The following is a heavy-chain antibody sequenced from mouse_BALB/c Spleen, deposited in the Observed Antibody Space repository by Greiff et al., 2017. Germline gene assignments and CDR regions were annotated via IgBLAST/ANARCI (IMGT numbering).Heavy chain of an antibody. J-gene: IGHJ3*01. D-gene: IGHD1-1*01. CDR3: ARLGRGDFFAY. Sequence: VQLVESGAELVRPGVSVKISCKGSGYTFTDYAMHWVKQSHAKSLEWIGVISTYYGDASYNQKFKGKATMTVDKSSSTAYMELARLTSEDSAIYYCARLGRGDFFAYWGQGTLVTVSA. CDR2: ISTYYGDA. V-gene: IGHV1S137*01. CDR1: GYTFTDYA.